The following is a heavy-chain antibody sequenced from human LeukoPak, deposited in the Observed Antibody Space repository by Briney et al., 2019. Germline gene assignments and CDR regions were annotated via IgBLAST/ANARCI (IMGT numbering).Heavy chain of an antibody. D-gene: IGHD6-19*01. Sequence: GASVKVSCKASGGTFSSYTISWVRQAPGQGLEWMGRIIPILGKANYAQKFQGRVTITADKSTSTAYMELSSLRSEDTAVYFCARAPSSHSSGWYGVDYWGQGTLVTVSS. J-gene: IGHJ4*02. V-gene: IGHV1-69*08. CDR1: GGTFSSYT. CDR2: IIPILGKA. CDR3: ARAPSSHSSGWYGVDY.